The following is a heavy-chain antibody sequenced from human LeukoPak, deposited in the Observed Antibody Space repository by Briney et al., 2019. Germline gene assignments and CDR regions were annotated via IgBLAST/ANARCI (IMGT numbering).Heavy chain of an antibody. CDR2: IIPIFGTA. Sequence: SVKVSCKASGYTFTSYDINWVRQATGQGLEWMGGIIPIFGTANYAQKFQGRVTITTDESTSTAYMELSSLRSEDTAVYYCASVLPLERRNWYFDLWGRGTLVTVSS. CDR1: GYTFTSYD. V-gene: IGHV1-69*05. D-gene: IGHD5-24*01. CDR3: ASVLPLERRNWYFDL. J-gene: IGHJ2*01.